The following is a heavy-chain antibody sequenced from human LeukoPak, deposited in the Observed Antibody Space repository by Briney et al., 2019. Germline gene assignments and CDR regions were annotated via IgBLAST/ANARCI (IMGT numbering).Heavy chain of an antibody. CDR2: ISGSGGST. J-gene: IGHJ4*02. V-gene: IGHV3-23*01. Sequence: GGPLRLSCAASGFTFSSYAMSWVRQAPGKGLEGVSAISGSGGSTYYADSVKGRFTISRDNSKNTLYLQMNSLRAEDTAVYYCAKYIVVVVAATHFDYWGQGTLVTVSS. CDR3: AKYIVVVVAATHFDY. D-gene: IGHD2-15*01. CDR1: GFTFSSYA.